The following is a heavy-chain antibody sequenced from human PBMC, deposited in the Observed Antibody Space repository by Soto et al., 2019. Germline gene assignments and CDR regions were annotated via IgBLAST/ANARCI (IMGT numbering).Heavy chain of an antibody. J-gene: IGHJ4*02. D-gene: IGHD6-19*01. V-gene: IGHV1-18*01. Sequence: VASVKVSCKASGYTFTSYGISWVRQAPGQGLEWMGWISAYNGNTNYAQKLQGRVTMTTDTSTSTAYMELRSLRSDDTAVYYCARDRGRAHVAGHFDYWGQGTLVTVSS. CDR1: GYTFTSYG. CDR2: ISAYNGNT. CDR3: ARDRGRAHVAGHFDY.